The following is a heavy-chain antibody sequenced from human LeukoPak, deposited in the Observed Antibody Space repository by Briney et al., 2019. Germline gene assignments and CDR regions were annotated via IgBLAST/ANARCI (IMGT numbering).Heavy chain of an antibody. D-gene: IGHD2-15*01. CDR1: GGSISSYY. Sequence: SETLSLTCTVSGGSISSYYWSWIRQPPGKGLEWIGYIYYSGSTNYNPSLKSRVTISVDTSKNQFPLKLSSVTAADTAVYYCARDAPLSRFDIGPTQYYYMDVWGKGTTVTVSS. V-gene: IGHV4-59*01. J-gene: IGHJ6*03. CDR3: ARDAPLSRFDIGPTQYYYMDV. CDR2: IYYSGST.